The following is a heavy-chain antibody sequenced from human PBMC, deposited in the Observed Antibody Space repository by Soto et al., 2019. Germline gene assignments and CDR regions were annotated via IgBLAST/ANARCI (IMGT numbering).Heavy chain of an antibody. CDR3: ARTTIAAAGIFDY. CDR1: GGSISSYY. Sequence: SETLSLTCTVSGGSISSYYWSWIRQPPGKGLEWIGYIYYSGSTNYNPSLKSRVTISVDTSKNQFSLKLSSVTAADTAVYYCARTTIAAAGIFDYWGQGTLVTVYS. V-gene: IGHV4-59*01. D-gene: IGHD6-13*01. CDR2: IYYSGST. J-gene: IGHJ4*02.